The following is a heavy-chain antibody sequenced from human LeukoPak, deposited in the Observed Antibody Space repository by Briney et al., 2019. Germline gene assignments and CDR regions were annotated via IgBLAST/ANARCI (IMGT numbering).Heavy chain of an antibody. CDR2: IRSKAYGGTT. CDR1: GFTFGDYA. V-gene: IGHV3-49*03. CDR3: TSEYDFWSGYYGDFDY. D-gene: IGHD3-3*01. J-gene: IGHJ4*02. Sequence: GGSLRLSCTASGFTFGDYAMSWFRQAPGKGLEWVGFIRSKAYGGTTEYAASVKGRFTISRDDSKSIAYLQMNSLKTEDTAVYYCTSEYDFWSGYYGDFDYWGQGTLVTVSP.